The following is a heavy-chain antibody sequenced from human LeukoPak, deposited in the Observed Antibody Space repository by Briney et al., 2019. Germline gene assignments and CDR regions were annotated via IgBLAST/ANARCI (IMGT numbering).Heavy chain of an antibody. V-gene: IGHV3-21*01. J-gene: IGHJ3*02. Sequence: GGSLRLSCAASGFTFRNYNMNWVRQAPGKGLEWVSSISSSSSYIYYADSVKGRFTISRDNAKNSLYLQMNSLRAEDTAVYYCARNYYGSGSYWTFDIWGQGTMVTVSS. CDR2: ISSSSSYI. CDR3: ARNYYGSGSYWTFDI. D-gene: IGHD3-10*01. CDR1: GFTFRNYN.